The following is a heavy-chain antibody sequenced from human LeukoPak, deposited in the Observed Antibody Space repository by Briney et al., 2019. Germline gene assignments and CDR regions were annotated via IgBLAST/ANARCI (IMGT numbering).Heavy chain of an antibody. CDR2: IHHTGTT. D-gene: IGHD3-22*01. CDR3: ARGPPPYDSSGLEYFQH. Sequence: SETLSLTCTVGDNSITSSNYHWGWIRQPPGKGLEWIGSIHHTGTTYYNPSLKSRVTISIDTSKSQFSLKLTSVTAADTAVYYCARGPPPYDSSGLEYFQHWGQGTLVTVSS. J-gene: IGHJ1*01. CDR1: DNSITSSNYH. V-gene: IGHV4-39*07.